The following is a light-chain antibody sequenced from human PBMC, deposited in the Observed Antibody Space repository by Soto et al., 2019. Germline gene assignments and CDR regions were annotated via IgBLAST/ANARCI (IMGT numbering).Light chain of an antibody. J-gene: IGLJ2*01. Sequence: QSVLTQPASVSGSPGQSITISCTGTRSDVGGYNYVSWYQQHPGKPPKLMIYDVSNRPSGVSNRFSGSKSGNTASLTSSGLQAEDEADYYCSSYTSSSVVFGGGTKLTVL. V-gene: IGLV2-14*01. CDR1: RSDVGGYNY. CDR3: SSYTSSSVV. CDR2: DVS.